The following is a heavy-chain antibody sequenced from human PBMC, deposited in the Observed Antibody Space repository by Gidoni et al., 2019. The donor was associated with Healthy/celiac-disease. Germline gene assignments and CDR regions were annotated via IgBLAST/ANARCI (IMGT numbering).Heavy chain of an antibody. CDR2: IKQDGSEK. V-gene: IGHV3-7*01. Sequence: EVQLVESGGGLVQPGFTFSSYWMSWVRQAPGKGLEWVANIKQDGSEKYYVDSVKGRFTISRDNAKNSLYLQMNSLRAEDTAVFYCARVGPHTIHYGMDVWGQGTTVTVSS. CDR1: FTFSSYW. D-gene: IGHD3-3*01. CDR3: ARVGPHTIHYGMDV. J-gene: IGHJ6*02.